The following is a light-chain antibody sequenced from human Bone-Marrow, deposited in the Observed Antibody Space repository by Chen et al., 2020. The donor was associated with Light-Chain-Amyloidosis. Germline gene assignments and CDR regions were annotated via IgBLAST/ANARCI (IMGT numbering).Light chain of an antibody. J-gene: IGKJ3*01. Sequence: DIVMTQFPDSLAVSLGERATINCKSSQSVLYSSHNKNYLAWYQQKPGQPPKLLIYWASTRESGVPDRFSGSGSGTDFTLTISSLQAEDVAVYYCQQYYSTPFTFGPGTKVDIK. V-gene: IGKV4-1*01. CDR3: QQYYSTPFT. CDR1: QSVLYSSHNKNY. CDR2: WAS.